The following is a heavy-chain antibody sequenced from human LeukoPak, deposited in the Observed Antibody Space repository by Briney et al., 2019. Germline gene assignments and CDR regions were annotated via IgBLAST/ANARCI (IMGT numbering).Heavy chain of an antibody. CDR1: GFTFSSYG. J-gene: IGHJ4*02. D-gene: IGHD3-10*01. Sequence: PGGSLRLSCAASGFTFSSYGMHWVRQAPGKGLEWVAVISYDGSNKYYADSVKGRFTISRDNSKNTLYLQMNSLRAEDTAVYYCVRDPYGSGSPEYWGQGTLDTVSS. V-gene: IGHV3-30*03. CDR2: ISYDGSNK. CDR3: VRDPYGSGSPEY.